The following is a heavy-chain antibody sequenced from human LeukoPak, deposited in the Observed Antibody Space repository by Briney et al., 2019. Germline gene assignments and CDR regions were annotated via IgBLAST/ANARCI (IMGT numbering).Heavy chain of an antibody. CDR3: AKCLNGYILNAFDV. V-gene: IGHV3-23*01. D-gene: IGHD5-18*01. CDR2: ISSRGDST. J-gene: IGHJ3*01. Sequence: GGSLRLSCAGSGFIFSSYAMSWVRQAPGKGLEWVSGISSRGDSTYYADSVRGRFTISRDNSKNTLYLQVNSLRAEDTALYYCAKCLNGYILNAFDVWGQGTTVTASS. CDR1: GFIFSSYA.